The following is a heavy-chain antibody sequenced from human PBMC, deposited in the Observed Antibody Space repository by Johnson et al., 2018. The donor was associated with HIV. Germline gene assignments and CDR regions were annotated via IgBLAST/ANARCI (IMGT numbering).Heavy chain of an antibody. CDR2: ISWNSGSI. CDR1: GFTFDDYA. J-gene: IGHJ3*02. Sequence: VQLVESGGGLVQPGRSLRLSCAASGFTFDDYAMHWVRQAPGKGLEWVSGISWNSGSIGYADSVKGRFTISRDNAKNSLYLQMNSLRAEDTALYYCAKDMCSSWYRCAFDIWGQGTMVTVSS. D-gene: IGHD6-13*01. V-gene: IGHV3-9*01. CDR3: AKDMCSSWYRCAFDI.